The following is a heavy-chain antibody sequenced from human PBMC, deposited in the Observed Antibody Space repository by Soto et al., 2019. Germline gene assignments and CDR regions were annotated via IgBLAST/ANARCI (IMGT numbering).Heavy chain of an antibody. D-gene: IGHD6-13*01. CDR2: SSWNSGSI. CDR3: AKVWPRSLAAADSFDI. Sequence: SLRLSCAASGFTFDDYAMHWVRQAPGKGLEWVSGSSWNSGSIGYSDSVKGRFTISRDNAKNYLYLQMNSLRAEDADLYYCAKVWPRSLAAADSFDIWGQGTMVTVSS. V-gene: IGHV3-9*01. CDR1: GFTFDDYA. J-gene: IGHJ3*02.